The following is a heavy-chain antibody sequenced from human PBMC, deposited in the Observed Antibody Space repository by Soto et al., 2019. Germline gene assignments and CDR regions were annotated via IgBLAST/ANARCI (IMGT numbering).Heavy chain of an antibody. D-gene: IGHD1-26*01. Sequence: PGWSLRLSCAASVFTFISVSMSWVRQAPGRGLEWVSSMYPRGGNTFYADSAKGWFTISRDNSKNTVYLQMNSLRAEDTAVYYCAKDRLSDSGWDIDYWGQGTLVTVSS. CDR1: VFTFISVS. J-gene: IGHJ4*02. V-gene: IGHV3-23*01. CDR3: AKDRLSDSGWDIDY. CDR2: MYPRGGNT.